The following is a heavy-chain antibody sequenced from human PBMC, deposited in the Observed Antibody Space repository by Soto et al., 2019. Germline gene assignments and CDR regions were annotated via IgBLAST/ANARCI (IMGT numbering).Heavy chain of an antibody. V-gene: IGHV1-69*01. CDR2: IIPIFGTA. Sequence: QVQLVQSGAEVKKPGSSVKVSCKASGGTFSSYAISWVRQAPGQGLEWMGGIIPIFGTANYAQKFQGRVTITADESTSTAYLELSSLRSEDTAVYYCARVGQAEENPSYYCYGMDVWGQGTTVTVSS. CDR1: GGTFSSYA. CDR3: ARVGQAEENPSYYCYGMDV. J-gene: IGHJ6*02.